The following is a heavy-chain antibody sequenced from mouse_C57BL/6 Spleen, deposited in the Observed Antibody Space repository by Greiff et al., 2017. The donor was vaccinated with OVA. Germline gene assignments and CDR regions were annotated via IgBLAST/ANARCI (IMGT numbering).Heavy chain of an antibody. V-gene: IGHV1-42*01. CDR2: INPSTGGT. CDR1: GYSFTGYY. CDR3: ARGTGYAMDY. D-gene: IGHD3-3*01. Sequence: EVQLQQSGPELVKPGASVKISCKASGYSFTGYYMNWVKQSPEKSLEWIGEINPSTGGTTYNQKFKAKATLTVDKSSSTAYMQLKSLTSEDSAVYYCARGTGYAMDYWGQGTSVTVSS. J-gene: IGHJ4*01.